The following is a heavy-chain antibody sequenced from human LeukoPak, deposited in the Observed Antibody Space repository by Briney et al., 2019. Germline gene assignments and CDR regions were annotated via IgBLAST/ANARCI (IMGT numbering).Heavy chain of an antibody. V-gene: IGHV3-74*01. CDR2: INRDGSST. D-gene: IGHD4-17*01. CDR1: GFTFSSYW. J-gene: IGHJ6*03. Sequence: GRSLRLSCAASGFTFSSYWMQWVRQAPGKGLVWVSRINRDGSSTSYADSVQGRFTISRDNAKNTLHLQMNSLRAEDTAVYYCAREGPTVTTHMDVWGKGTTVTVSS. CDR3: AREGPTVTTHMDV.